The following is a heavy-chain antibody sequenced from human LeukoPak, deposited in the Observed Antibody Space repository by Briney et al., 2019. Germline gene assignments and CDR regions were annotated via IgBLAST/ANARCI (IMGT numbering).Heavy chain of an antibody. J-gene: IGHJ3*02. CDR3: AREGRPSPAFDI. CDR2: IYYSGST. Sequence: TSETLSLTCTVSGGSISSYYWSWIRQPPGKGLEWIGYIYYSGSTNYNPSLKSRVTISVDTSKNQFSLKLSSVTAADTAVYYCAREGRPSPAFDIWGQGTMVTVSS. CDR1: GGSISSYY. V-gene: IGHV4-59*01.